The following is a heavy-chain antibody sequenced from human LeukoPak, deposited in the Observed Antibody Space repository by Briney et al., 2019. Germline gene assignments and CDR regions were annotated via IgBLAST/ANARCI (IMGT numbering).Heavy chain of an antibody. CDR3: ARLSGYCSSTSCTHFDY. D-gene: IGHD2-2*01. J-gene: IGHJ4*02. V-gene: IGHV5-51*01. Sequence: GESLKISCKGSGYSFTSYWIVWVRQMPGKGLEWMGIIYPGDSDTRYSPSFQGQVTISADKPISTAYLQWSSLKASDTAMYYCARLSGYCSSTSCTHFDYWGQGTLVTVSS. CDR1: GYSFTSYW. CDR2: IYPGDSDT.